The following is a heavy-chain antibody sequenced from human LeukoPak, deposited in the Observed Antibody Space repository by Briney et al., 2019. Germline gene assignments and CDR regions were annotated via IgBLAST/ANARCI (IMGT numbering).Heavy chain of an antibody. CDR2: ISSSGIST. D-gene: IGHD6-19*01. CDR1: GFTFSAYA. J-gene: IGHJ4*02. CDR3: ANGGPSGWFS. Sequence: PGGSLRLSCEGSGFTFSAYAVNWVRQAPGKGLEWVSGISSSGISTYYADSVKGRFSISRDNSINTVFLQLSSLRADDTAVYFCANGGPSGWFSWGRGTLVTVSS. V-gene: IGHV3-23*01.